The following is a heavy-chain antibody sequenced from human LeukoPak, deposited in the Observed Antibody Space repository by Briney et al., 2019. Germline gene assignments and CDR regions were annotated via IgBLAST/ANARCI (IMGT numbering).Heavy chain of an antibody. Sequence: SETLSLTCAVYGGSFSGYYWSWIRQPPGKGLEWIGEINHSGSTNYNPSLKSRVTISVDTSKNQFSLKLSSVTAADTAVYYCARRRVSGYSSGWYSGPEGYWGQGTLVTVSS. CDR2: INHSGST. D-gene: IGHD6-19*01. CDR1: GGSFSGYY. J-gene: IGHJ4*02. V-gene: IGHV4-34*01. CDR3: ARRRVSGYSSGWYSGPEGY.